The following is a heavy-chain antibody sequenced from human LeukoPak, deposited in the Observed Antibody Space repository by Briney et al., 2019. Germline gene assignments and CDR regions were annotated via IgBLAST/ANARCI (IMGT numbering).Heavy chain of an antibody. J-gene: IGHJ5*02. CDR3: AREACSGGSCYSGWFDP. CDR1: GGSISSYY. D-gene: IGHD2-15*01. Sequence: PSETLSLTCTVSGGSISSYYWSWIRQPPGKGLEWIGYIYYSGSTNYNPSLKSRVTISVDTSKNQFSLKLSSVTAADTAVYYCAREACSGGSCYSGWFDPWGQGTLVTVSS. V-gene: IGHV4-59*01. CDR2: IYYSGST.